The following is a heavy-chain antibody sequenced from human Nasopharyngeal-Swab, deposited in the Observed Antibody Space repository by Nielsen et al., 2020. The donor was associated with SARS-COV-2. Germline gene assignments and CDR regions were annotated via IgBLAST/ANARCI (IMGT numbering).Heavy chain of an antibody. D-gene: IGHD6-13*01. CDR3: ARVRQLPSIAAAGPDAPDAFDI. V-gene: IGHV4-59*12. J-gene: IGHJ3*02. Sequence: SETLSLTCTISGGSFSNYYWSWIRQPPGKGLECIGYIYHSGSTNYNPSLKSRVTISVDKSKNQFSLKLSSVTAADTAVYYCARVRQLPSIAAAGPDAPDAFDIWGQGTMVTVSS. CDR1: GGSFSNYY. CDR2: IYHSGST.